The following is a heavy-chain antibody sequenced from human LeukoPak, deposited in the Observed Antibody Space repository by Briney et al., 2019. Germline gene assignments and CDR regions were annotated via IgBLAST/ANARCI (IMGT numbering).Heavy chain of an antibody. V-gene: IGHV5-51*01. CDR2: IYPDDSDT. J-gene: IGHJ4*02. Sequence: GESLKISCKGSGYIFATYSVAWVRQMPGKGLEWMGIIYPDDSDTRYSPSFQDQVTMSADKSSSTPYLQWSGLKASDTAMYCCARLRGPSFTSSYYFDYWGQGTLVTVSS. CDR1: GYIFATYS. D-gene: IGHD2-2*01. CDR3: ARLRGPSFTSSYYFDY.